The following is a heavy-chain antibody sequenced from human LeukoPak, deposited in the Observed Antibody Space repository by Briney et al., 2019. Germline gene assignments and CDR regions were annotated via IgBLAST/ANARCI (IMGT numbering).Heavy chain of an antibody. CDR2: ISTNNGNT. J-gene: IGHJ6*03. D-gene: IGHD4-17*01. Sequence: GASVKVSCKAFDYDFSSSAINWVRQAPGQGLEWMGWISTNNGNTDYAQRFQGRVTMTTDTSTSTAYMELRSLRSDDTAVYFCARNGGAVTTEDYYMDVWGKGTTVTVSS. CDR1: DYDFSSSA. CDR3: ARNGGAVTTEDYYMDV. V-gene: IGHV1-18*01.